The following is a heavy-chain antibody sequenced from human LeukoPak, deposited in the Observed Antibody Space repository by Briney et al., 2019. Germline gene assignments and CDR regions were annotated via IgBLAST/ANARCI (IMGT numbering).Heavy chain of an antibody. CDR3: ARTQSQSGSYRYYFAY. CDR1: GGSVGSGGDY. Sequence: SETLSLTCTVSGGSVGSGGDYWSWIRQPPGGGLEWIGDIYYIRNTNYNPSLKSRVTMSLDPSKNQFSLKLNSVTAADTAVYYCARTQSQSGSYRYYFAYWGQGTLVTVSS. J-gene: IGHJ4*02. D-gene: IGHD1-26*01. V-gene: IGHV4-61*08. CDR2: IYYIRNT.